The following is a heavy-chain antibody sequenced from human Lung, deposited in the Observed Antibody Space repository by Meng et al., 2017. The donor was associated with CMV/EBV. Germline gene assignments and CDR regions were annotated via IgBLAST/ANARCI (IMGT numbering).Heavy chain of an antibody. V-gene: IGHV1-18*01. CDR3: VKGQGEWLVQTDVFDI. CDR2: ISAYNGNT. CDR1: GYTFTSYG. J-gene: IGHJ3*02. Sequence: ASXXVSXKASGYTFTSYGINWVRQAPGQGLEWMGWISAYNGNTNYAQKLQGRVAMTTDTSMSTTYMELRSLRSDDTAVYYCVKGQGEWLVQTDVFDIWGQGTXVTV. D-gene: IGHD6-19*01.